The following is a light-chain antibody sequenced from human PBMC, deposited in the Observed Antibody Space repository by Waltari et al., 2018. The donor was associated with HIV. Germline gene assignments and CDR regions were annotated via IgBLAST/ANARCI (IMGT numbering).Light chain of an antibody. CDR1: NSNIGINY. Sequence: QSVLTQPPSASGTPGPRVTIYCSGSNSNIGINYVYWYQQRPGTAPKLLIYWDNQRPSGVPGRFSGSKSGTSASLAISGLRSEDEADYYCAAWDDSLSGRVFGGGTNLTVL. V-gene: IGLV1-47*01. CDR2: WDN. CDR3: AAWDDSLSGRV. J-gene: IGLJ3*02.